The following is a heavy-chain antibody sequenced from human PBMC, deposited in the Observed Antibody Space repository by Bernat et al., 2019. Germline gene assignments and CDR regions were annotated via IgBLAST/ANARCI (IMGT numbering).Heavy chain of an antibody. CDR3: VRDGAALYYYHGMDV. D-gene: IGHD6-25*01. J-gene: IGHJ6*02. CDR1: GFTFSSYG. Sequence: QVQLVESGGGVVQPGGSLRLSCAASGFTFSSYGMHWVRQAPGKGLEWVAVVSYDGRNKYYADSVQARFIISRDDSENTLYLQMDSLKSEDTAVYYCVRDGAALYYYHGMDVWGRGTTVTVSS. CDR2: VSYDGRNK. V-gene: IGHV3-30*19.